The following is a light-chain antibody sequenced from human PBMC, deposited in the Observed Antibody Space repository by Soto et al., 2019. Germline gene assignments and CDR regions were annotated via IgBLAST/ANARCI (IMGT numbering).Light chain of an antibody. CDR1: ALPKQY. CDR3: QPADNSGTYVV. Sequence: SYELTQPPSVSVSPGQTARITCSGDALPKQYAYWYQQKPGQAPVLVIYKDSERPSGIPERFSGSSSGTTVTLTISGVQAEAEADYYCQPADNSGTYVVFGGGPKLTVL. V-gene: IGLV3-25*03. CDR2: KDS. J-gene: IGLJ2*01.